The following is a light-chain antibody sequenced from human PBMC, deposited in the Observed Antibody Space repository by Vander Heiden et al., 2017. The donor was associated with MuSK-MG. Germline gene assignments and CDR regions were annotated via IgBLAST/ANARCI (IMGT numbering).Light chain of an antibody. J-gene: IGKJ1*01. CDR3: QQDDSYPLT. Sequence: AIQMTQSPSSFSASTGDRVTITCRASQGITSYLAWYQQKPGNAPKLLIYGAATLQSGVPSRFSGSGSGTDFTLTISSLQSEDFATYYCQQDDSYPLTFGQGTKVENK. CDR2: GAA. V-gene: IGKV1-8*01. CDR1: QGITSY.